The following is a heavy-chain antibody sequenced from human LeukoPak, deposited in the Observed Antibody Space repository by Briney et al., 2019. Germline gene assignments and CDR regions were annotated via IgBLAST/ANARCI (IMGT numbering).Heavy chain of an antibody. Sequence: PGGSLRLSCAASGFTFSSYAMSWVRQAPGKGLQWVSSITSSGGSTYYADSVKGRFTISRDNSKNTLYLRMNSLRAEDTAVFYCAKDLRGAYWGQGTLVTVSS. D-gene: IGHD1-26*01. J-gene: IGHJ4*02. V-gene: IGHV3-23*01. CDR3: AKDLRGAY. CDR2: ITSSGGST. CDR1: GFTFSSYA.